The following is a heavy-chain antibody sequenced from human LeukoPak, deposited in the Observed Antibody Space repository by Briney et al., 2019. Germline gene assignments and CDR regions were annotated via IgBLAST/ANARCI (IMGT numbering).Heavy chain of an antibody. CDR2: IYYSGST. CDR3: ARRYFDSRVDAFDI. Sequence: SETLSLTCTVSGGSLSSGDYYWSWIRQPPGKGLEWIGYIYYSGSTYYNPSLKSRVTISVDTSKNQFSLKLSSVTAADTAVYYCARRYFDSRVDAFDIWGRGTMVTVSS. D-gene: IGHD3-9*01. J-gene: IGHJ3*02. V-gene: IGHV4-30-4*01. CDR1: GGSLSSGDYY.